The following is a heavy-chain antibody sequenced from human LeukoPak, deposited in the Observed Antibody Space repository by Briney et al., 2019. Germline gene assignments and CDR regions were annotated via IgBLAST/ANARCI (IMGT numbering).Heavy chain of an antibody. V-gene: IGHV5-51*01. CDR1: GYNFTTYW. D-gene: IGHD1-7*01. CDR2: IYPGDSDT. CDR3: ARPSVVAGTGAFDI. J-gene: IGHJ3*02. Sequence: GSLKISCKGSGYNFTTYWIGCVRQMPGKGLEWMGIIYPGDSDTRYSPSFQGQVTISVDKSISTAYLQWSSLKASDTAVYYCARPSVVAGTGAFDIWGQGTKVTVSS.